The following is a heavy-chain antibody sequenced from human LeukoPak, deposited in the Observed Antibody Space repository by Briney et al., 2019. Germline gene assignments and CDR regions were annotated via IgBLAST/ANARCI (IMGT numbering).Heavy chain of an antibody. CDR3: ASGIEVGPTYFDY. V-gene: IGHV3-66*01. Sequence: GESLKISCAASGFIVGHNYMSWFRQAPGKGLEWVSVIYSGGNTYYADSVKGRFTISRDNSKNTVNLQMNSLRAEDTAVYYCASGIEVGPTYFDYWGQGTLVTVSS. J-gene: IGHJ4*02. D-gene: IGHD6-19*01. CDR1: GFIVGHNY. CDR2: IYSGGNT.